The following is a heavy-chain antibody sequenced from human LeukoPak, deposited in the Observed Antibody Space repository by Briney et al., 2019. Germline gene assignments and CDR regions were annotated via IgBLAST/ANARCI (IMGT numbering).Heavy chain of an antibody. V-gene: IGHV4-61*08. CDR2: IYYSGST. CDR3: ARARTTVTTVYYFDY. D-gene: IGHD4-17*01. Sequence: SETLSLTCTVSGGSISSGGYYWSWIRQHPGKGLEWIGYIYYSGSTNYNPSLKSRVTMSVDTSKNQFSLKLSSVTAADTAVYYCARARTTVTTVYYFDYWGQGTLVTVSS. J-gene: IGHJ4*02. CDR1: GGSISSGGYY.